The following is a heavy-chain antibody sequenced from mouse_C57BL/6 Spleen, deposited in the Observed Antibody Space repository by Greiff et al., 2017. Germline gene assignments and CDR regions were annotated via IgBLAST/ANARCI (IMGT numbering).Heavy chain of an antibody. Sequence: EVQLQQSGPELVKPGASVKISCKASGYTFTDYYMNWVKQSHGKSLEWIGDINPNNGGTSYNQKFKGKATLTVDKSSSTAYMELRSLTSEDSAVYYCARGGYDGYYVGYWYFDVWGTGTTVTVSS. CDR3: ARGGYDGYYVGYWYFDV. V-gene: IGHV1-26*01. J-gene: IGHJ1*03. D-gene: IGHD2-3*01. CDR2: INPNNGGT. CDR1: GYTFTDYY.